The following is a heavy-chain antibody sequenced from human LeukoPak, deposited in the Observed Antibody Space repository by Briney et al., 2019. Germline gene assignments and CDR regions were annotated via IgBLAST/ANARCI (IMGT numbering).Heavy chain of an antibody. J-gene: IGHJ4*02. Sequence: PSETLSLTCAVYGGSFSGYYWGWIRQPPGKGLEWIGEINHSGSTNYNPSLKSRVTISVDTSKNQFSLKLSSVTAADTAVYYCARGAKDSSSWLHYFDYWGQGTLVTVSS. CDR3: ARGAKDSSSWLHYFDY. V-gene: IGHV4-34*01. CDR2: INHSGST. D-gene: IGHD6-13*01. CDR1: GGSFSGYY.